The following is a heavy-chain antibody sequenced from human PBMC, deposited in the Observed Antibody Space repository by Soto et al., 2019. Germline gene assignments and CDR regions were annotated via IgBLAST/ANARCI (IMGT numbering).Heavy chain of an antibody. CDR1: GSSIIRSGYY. CDR3: ARLPSRHLVDY. Sequence: RSLTCTVSGSSIIRSGYYWGWIRQPPGKGLEWIGSMFYGVSTYYNPSLKSRVTVSVDTSKNQFSLNLRSVTAADTAVYYCARLPSRHLVDYWGQGTLVTVSS. D-gene: IGHD3-3*02. J-gene: IGHJ4*02. V-gene: IGHV4-39*01. CDR2: MFYGVST.